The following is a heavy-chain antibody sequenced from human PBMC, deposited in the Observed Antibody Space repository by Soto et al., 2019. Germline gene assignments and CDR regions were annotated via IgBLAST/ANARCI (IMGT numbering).Heavy chain of an antibody. J-gene: IGHJ4*02. D-gene: IGHD6-13*01. Sequence: GGPLRLSCTASGFTFSRHAMTWVRQAPGKGLEWVSGLSDSGGSIYYADSVKGRSTISRDNSMNTLYLQMNTLRAEDTAIYYCAKVSSSWYAGFFDLWGQGTLVTVSS. CDR2: LSDSGGSI. CDR1: GFTFSRHA. V-gene: IGHV3-23*01. CDR3: AKVSSSWYAGFFDL.